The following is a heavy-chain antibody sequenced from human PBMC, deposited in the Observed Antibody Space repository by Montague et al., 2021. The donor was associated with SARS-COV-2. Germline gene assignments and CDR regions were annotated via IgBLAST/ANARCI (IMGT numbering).Heavy chain of an antibody. J-gene: IGHJ4*02. D-gene: IGHD6-13*01. CDR2: INYSGST. CDR3: ARAPIYRSSWHAYFDY. Sequence: SETLSLTCTVSGDSMNNYYWSWIRQPPGKGLEWIGYINYSGSTHYNPPLQSGVTLSKDTSKNQFSLRLTSVTAADTAMYFCARAPIYRSSWHAYFDYWGQGTLVTVSS. CDR1: GDSMNNYY. V-gene: IGHV4-59*01.